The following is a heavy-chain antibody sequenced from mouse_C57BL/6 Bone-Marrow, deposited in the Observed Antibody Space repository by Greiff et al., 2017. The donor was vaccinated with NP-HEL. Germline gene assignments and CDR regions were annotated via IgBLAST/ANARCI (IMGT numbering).Heavy chain of an antibody. Sequence: EVQLQQSGPGLVKPSQSLSLTCSVTGYSITSGYYWNWIRQFPGNKLEWMGYISYDGSNNYNPSLKNRISITRDTSKNQFFLKLNSVTTEDTATYYCARDEAIYYDYDRYFDVWGTGTTVTVSS. CDR3: ARDEAIYYDYDRYFDV. CDR2: ISYDGSN. J-gene: IGHJ1*03. CDR1: GYSITSGYY. V-gene: IGHV3-6*01. D-gene: IGHD2-4*01.